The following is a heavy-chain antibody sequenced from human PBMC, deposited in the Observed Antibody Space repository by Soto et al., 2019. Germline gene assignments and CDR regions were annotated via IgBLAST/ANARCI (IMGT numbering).Heavy chain of an antibody. J-gene: IGHJ4*02. Sequence: PGGSLRLSCAASGFTFSGLDMHWVRQPPEKGLEWVSGMSIGDAKTFYIDSVRGRFTVSRDSVKNTVDLQMNSLRAEDTALYYCARWDGYADLWGQGTLVTVSS. CDR2: MSIGDAKT. CDR3: ARWDGYADL. CDR1: GFTFSGLD. D-gene: IGHD5-12*01. V-gene: IGHV3-23*01.